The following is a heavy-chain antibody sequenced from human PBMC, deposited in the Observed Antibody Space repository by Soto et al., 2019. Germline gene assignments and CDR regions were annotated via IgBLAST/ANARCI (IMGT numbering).Heavy chain of an antibody. V-gene: IGHV3-23*01. CDR1: GFTFSSYA. J-gene: IGHJ4*02. Sequence: EVQLLESGGGLVQPGGSLRLSCAASGFTFSSYAMSWVRQAPGKGLEWVSAISGSGGSTYYADSVKGRFTISRDNSKNTLYLQMTSLRAEDPAVYYCAKDLGWLQRIFDYWGQGTLVTVSS. D-gene: IGHD5-12*01. CDR2: ISGSGGST. CDR3: AKDLGWLQRIFDY.